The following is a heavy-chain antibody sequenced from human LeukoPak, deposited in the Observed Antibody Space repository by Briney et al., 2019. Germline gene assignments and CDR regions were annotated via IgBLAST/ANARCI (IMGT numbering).Heavy chain of an antibody. D-gene: IGHD3-3*01. V-gene: IGHV3-30*02. CDR3: AREGITIFGVVYYYYMDV. J-gene: IGHJ6*03. CDR2: IRYDGSNK. Sequence: GGSLRLSCAASGFTFSSYGMHWVRQAPGKGLEWVAFIRYDGSNKYYADSVKGRFTIPRDNSKNTLYLQMNSLRAEDTAVYYCAREGITIFGVVYYYYMDVWGKGTTVTVSS. CDR1: GFTFSSYG.